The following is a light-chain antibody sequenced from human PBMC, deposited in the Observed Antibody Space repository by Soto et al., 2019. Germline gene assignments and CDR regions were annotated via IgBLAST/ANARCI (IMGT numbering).Light chain of an antibody. Sequence: FALTQPPSASGSPGQPVAISSTGTSSDVGGYNYVSWYQQHPGKAPKLMIYEVNKRPSGVPDRFSGSKSGNTASLAVSGLQAEDEADYYCSSYAGSSNVFGTGTKVTVL. J-gene: IGLJ1*01. CDR1: SSDVGGYNY. V-gene: IGLV2-8*01. CDR3: SSYAGSSNV. CDR2: EVN.